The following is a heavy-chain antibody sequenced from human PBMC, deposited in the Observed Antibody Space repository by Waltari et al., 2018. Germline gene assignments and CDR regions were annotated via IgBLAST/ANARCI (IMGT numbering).Heavy chain of an antibody. Sequence: QVQLVQSGAEVKKPGSSVKVSCKASGGTFSSYAISWVRQAPGQGLEWMGGVIPIFGTANDAQKFKGRVTITTDESTSTAYMELSSLRSEDTAVYYCARSGSSGGSGWWYFDLWGRGTLVTVSS. J-gene: IGHJ2*01. CDR1: GGTFSSYA. V-gene: IGHV1-69*05. CDR2: VIPIFGTA. CDR3: ARSGSSGGSGWWYFDL. D-gene: IGHD5-12*01.